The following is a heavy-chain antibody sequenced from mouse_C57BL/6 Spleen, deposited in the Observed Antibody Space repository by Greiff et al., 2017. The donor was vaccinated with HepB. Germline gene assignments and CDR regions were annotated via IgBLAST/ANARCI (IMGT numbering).Heavy chain of an antibody. CDR2: IYIGNDYT. CDR3: ARSKLAMDY. J-gene: IGHJ4*01. V-gene: IGHV1-58*01. CDR1: GYTFTSYG. Sequence: VQLQQSGAELVRPGSSVKMSCKTSGYTFTSYGINWVKQRPGQGLEWIGYIYIGNDYTEYNEKFKGKATLTSDTSSSTAYMQLSSLTSEDSAIYFCARSKLAMDYWGQGTSVTVSS.